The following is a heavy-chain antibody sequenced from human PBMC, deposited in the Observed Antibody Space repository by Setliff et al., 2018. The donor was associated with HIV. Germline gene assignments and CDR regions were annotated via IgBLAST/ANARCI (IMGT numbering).Heavy chain of an antibody. D-gene: IGHD2-15*01. J-gene: IGHJ6*03. V-gene: IGHV4-34*01. Sequence: SETLSLTCTASGGSFSDYYWGWIRQPPGKGLEWIGEINHSGTTNSNPSLKSRVTISVDTSKNQFSLRLTSVTAADTAVYYCAGENPDGWLHHYTDVWGKGTTVTVSS. CDR1: GGSFSDYY. CDR3: AGENPDGWLHHYTDV. CDR2: INHSGTT.